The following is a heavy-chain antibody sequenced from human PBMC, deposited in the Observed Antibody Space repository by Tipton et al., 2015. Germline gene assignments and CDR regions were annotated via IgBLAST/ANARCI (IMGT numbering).Heavy chain of an antibody. V-gene: IGHV3-23*01. D-gene: IGHD3-22*01. CDR1: GFSFSDCA. CDR3: ARKGYYYDSSNYYYPFYFDS. J-gene: IGHJ4*02. Sequence: SLRLSCTASGFSFSDCAMTWVRQAPGKGLEWVSAISGSSGATYYADSVKGRFTISRDNAKSTLFLEMNSLRADDTAIYYCARKGYYYDSSNYYYPFYFDSWSQGTLVTVSS. CDR2: ISGSSGAT.